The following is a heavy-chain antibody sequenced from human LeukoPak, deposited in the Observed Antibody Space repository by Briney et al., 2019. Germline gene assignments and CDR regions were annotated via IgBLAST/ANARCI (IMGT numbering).Heavy chain of an antibody. V-gene: IGHV3-7*01. D-gene: IGHD1-26*01. CDR1: GFTFSGNW. CDR2: IKQDGSVK. Sequence: GGSLRLSCAASGFTFSGNWMSWVRQAPGKGLEWLANIKQDGSVKYYVDSVKGRFTISRDNAKNSLFLQMNSLRAEDTAVYYCARLGYHRGSYQVAFDYWGQGTLVTVSS. J-gene: IGHJ4*02. CDR3: ARLGYHRGSYQVAFDY.